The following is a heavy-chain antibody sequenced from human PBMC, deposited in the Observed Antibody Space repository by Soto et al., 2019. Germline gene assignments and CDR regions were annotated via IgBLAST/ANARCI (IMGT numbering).Heavy chain of an antibody. Sequence: QVQLVQSGAEVKKPGSSVKVSCKASGGTFSSYAISWVRQAPGQGLEWMGGIIPIFGTANYAQKFQGRVTITADKSTSTAYMELSSLRSEDTAVYYCAEGHGVTMVRGVTGAFDIWGQGTMVTVSS. J-gene: IGHJ3*02. V-gene: IGHV1-69*06. CDR2: IIPIFGTA. CDR1: GGTFSSYA. D-gene: IGHD3-10*01. CDR3: AEGHGVTMVRGVTGAFDI.